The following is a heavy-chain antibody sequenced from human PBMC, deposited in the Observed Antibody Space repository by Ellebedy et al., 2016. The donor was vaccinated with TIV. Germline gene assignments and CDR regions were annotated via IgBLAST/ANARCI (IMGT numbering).Heavy chain of an antibody. CDR2: IYQSGST. CDR3: ARESRTYSGSNYAFDV. J-gene: IGHJ3*01. D-gene: IGHD1-26*01. V-gene: IGHV4-4*02. Sequence: SETLSLXCDVSGGSISSTKWWNWVRQPPGKGLEWIGEIYQSGSTNYNPSLKSRVTISLDKSKNLFSLNLSPVTAADTAVYYCARESRTYSGSNYAFDVWGQGTMVTVSS. CDR1: GGSISSTKW.